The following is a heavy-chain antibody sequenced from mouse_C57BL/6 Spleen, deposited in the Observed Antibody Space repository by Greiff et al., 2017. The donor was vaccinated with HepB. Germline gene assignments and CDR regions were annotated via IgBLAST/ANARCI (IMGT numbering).Heavy chain of an antibody. D-gene: IGHD1-1*01. CDR3: APTVVATNWYFDV. CDR2: IYPGDGDT. V-gene: IGHV1-82*01. CDR1: GYAFSSSW. J-gene: IGHJ1*03. Sequence: VQLVESGPELVKPGASVKISCKASGYAFSSSWMNWVKQRPGKGLEWIGRIYPGDGDTNYNGKFKGKATLTADKSSSTAYMQLSSLTSEDSAVYFCAPTVVATNWYFDVWGTGTTVTVSS.